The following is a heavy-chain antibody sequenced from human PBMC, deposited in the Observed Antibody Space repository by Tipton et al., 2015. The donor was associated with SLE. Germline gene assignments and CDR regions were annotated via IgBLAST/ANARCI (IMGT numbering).Heavy chain of an antibody. D-gene: IGHD2-15*01. Sequence: TLSLTCTVSGGSVSSGSYFWSWIRQPAGKGLEWIGYISDGGGTNNNPSLKSRVTISVDPAKNDFSLKLTSVTAADTAVYYCARGKLTWRGAIIGADVWGQGTTVNVSS. CDR1: GGSVSSGSYF. V-gene: IGHV4-61*10. J-gene: IGHJ6*02. CDR2: ISDGGGT. CDR3: ARGKLTWRGAIIGADV.